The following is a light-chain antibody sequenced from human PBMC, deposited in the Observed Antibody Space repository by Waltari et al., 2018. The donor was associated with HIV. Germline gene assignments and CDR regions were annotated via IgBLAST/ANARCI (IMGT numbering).Light chain of an antibody. CDR1: QSISTW. V-gene: IGKV1-5*03. CDR3: QQYHSYPYT. Sequence: DIQMTPSPSTLSASVGDRVTITCRASQSISTWLAWYQQKPGKAPKVLIYKASTLEFGAPSSFSGSGSGTEFTLTISSLHPDDFATYYCQQYHSYPYTFGQGTHLEIK. CDR2: KAS. J-gene: IGKJ2*01.